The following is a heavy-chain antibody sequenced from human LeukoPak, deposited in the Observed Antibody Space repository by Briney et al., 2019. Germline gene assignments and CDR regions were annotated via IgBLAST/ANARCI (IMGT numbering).Heavy chain of an antibody. CDR3: ARDYGPRYYGMDV. V-gene: IGHV1-46*01. CDR1: GYTLTSYY. J-gene: IGHJ6*02. D-gene: IGHD1-14*01. CDR2: INPSDGST. Sequence: GASVKVSCKASGYTLTSYYMHWVRQAPGQGLEWMGIINPSDGSTRYAQKFQGRVTMARDTSTSTVYMEVSSLRSDDTAVYYCARDYGPRYYGMDVWGQGTTVTVSS.